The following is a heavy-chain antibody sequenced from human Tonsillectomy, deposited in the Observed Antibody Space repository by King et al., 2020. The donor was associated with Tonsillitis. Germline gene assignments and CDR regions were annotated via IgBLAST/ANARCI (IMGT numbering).Heavy chain of an antibody. CDR2: INPNGGRT. D-gene: IGHD2-15*01. Sequence: QLVQSGAEVKKPGASVKVSCKTSGYTFTSYYMHWVRQAPGQGLEWLGIINPNGGRTSDAQKFQGRVTMTSDTSTSTVYMELSSLRSEDTALYYCARHGPPYCSGGSCYSHFDYWGQGTLVTVSS. J-gene: IGHJ4*02. CDR1: GYTFTSYY. CDR3: ARHGPPYCSGGSCYSHFDY. V-gene: IGHV1-46*01.